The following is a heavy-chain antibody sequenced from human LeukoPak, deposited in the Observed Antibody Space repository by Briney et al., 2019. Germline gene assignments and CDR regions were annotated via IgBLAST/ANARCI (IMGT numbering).Heavy chain of an antibody. Sequence: PRGSLGLSCAASGFTFSNAWMSWVRQAPGKGLEWVVRIKSKTDGGTTDYAAPVKGRFTISRDDSKNTLYLQMNSLKTEDTAVYYCTAALIDPKNWGQGTLVTVSS. CDR2: IKSKTDGGTT. J-gene: IGHJ1*01. CDR1: GFTFSNAW. D-gene: IGHD3-22*01. CDR3: TAALIDPKN. V-gene: IGHV3-15*01.